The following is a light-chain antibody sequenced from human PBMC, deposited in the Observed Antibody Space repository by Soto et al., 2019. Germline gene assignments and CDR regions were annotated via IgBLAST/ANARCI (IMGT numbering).Light chain of an antibody. J-gene: IGLJ1*01. Sequence: QAVVTQPPSVSGAPGQRVTISCTGSSSNIGAGYDVHWYQQLPGTAPKLLIYGNSNRPSGVPDRFSGSKSGTSASLAITGLQAEDEADYYCQSYDSSLSGSFVVGTGTKLTVL. CDR1: SSNIGAGYD. V-gene: IGLV1-40*01. CDR2: GNS. CDR3: QSYDSSLSGSFV.